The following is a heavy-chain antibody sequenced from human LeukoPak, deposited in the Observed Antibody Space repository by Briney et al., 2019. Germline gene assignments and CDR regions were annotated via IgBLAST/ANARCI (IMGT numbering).Heavy chain of an antibody. D-gene: IGHD2-15*01. J-gene: IGHJ4*02. CDR3: EGHRCSGKGRLDR. CDR1: GYHFTGYH. Sequence: GASLKVSCKASGYHFTGYHVHWVRQAPGQGLEWMGRISTDSGDADIAQKFQGRVTMTRDTSISTAYMELSRLTSDDSAVYYCEGHRCSGKGRLDRRGQGRTVTVSP. CDR2: ISTDSGDA. V-gene: IGHV1-2*02.